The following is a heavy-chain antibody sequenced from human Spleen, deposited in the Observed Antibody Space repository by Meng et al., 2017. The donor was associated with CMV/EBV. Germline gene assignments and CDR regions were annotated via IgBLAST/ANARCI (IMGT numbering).Heavy chain of an antibody. CDR3: ARYYDFWTGFYSFDY. CDR2: ISSRGTTI. CDR1: GFTFSDYA. J-gene: IGHJ4*02. Sequence: GFTFSDYAMSWIRQAPGKGLEWVSSISSRGTTIYYADSVKGRFTISRDNAKKSLYLQTNSLRAEDTAVYYCARYYDFWTGFYSFDYWGQGTVVTVSS. D-gene: IGHD3-3*01. V-gene: IGHV3-11*01.